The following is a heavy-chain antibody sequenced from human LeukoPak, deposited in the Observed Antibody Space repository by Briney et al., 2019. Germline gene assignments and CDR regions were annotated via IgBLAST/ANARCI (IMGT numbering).Heavy chain of an antibody. V-gene: IGHV3-74*01. Sequence: PGGSLRLSCAASGFTFSSYWMHWVRQAPGKGLVWVSRINSDGSSTSYTDSVKGRFTISRDNAKNTLYLQMNSLRAEDTAVYYCARVRYYYGMDVWGQGTTVTVSS. CDR1: GFTFSSYW. CDR2: INSDGSST. CDR3: ARVRYYYGMDV. J-gene: IGHJ6*02.